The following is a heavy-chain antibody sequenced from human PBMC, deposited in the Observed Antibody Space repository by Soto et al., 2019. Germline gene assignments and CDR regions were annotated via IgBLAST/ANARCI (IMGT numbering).Heavy chain of an antibody. D-gene: IGHD3-10*01. Sequence: SETLSLTCTVSGGSISSSSYYWGWIRQPPGKGLEWIGSIYYSGSTYYNPSLKSRVTISVDTSKNQFSLKLSSVTAADTAVYYCARRYYGSGSYRHWFDPWGQRTLVTVSS. CDR2: IYYSGST. J-gene: IGHJ5*02. V-gene: IGHV4-39*01. CDR1: GGSISSSSYY. CDR3: ARRYYGSGSYRHWFDP.